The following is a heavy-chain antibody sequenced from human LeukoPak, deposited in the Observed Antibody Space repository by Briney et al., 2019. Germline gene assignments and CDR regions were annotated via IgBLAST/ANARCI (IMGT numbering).Heavy chain of an antibody. D-gene: IGHD3-22*01. V-gene: IGHV1-24*01. Sequence: ASVKVSCKVSGYTLTELSMHWVRQAPGKGLEWMGGFDPEDGETIYAQKFQGRVTMTEDTSTDTAYMELSSLRSEDTAVYYYATKTYYYDSSGYFSLPDYWGQGTLVTVSS. CDR1: GYTLTELS. J-gene: IGHJ4*02. CDR2: FDPEDGET. CDR3: ATKTYYYDSSGYFSLPDY.